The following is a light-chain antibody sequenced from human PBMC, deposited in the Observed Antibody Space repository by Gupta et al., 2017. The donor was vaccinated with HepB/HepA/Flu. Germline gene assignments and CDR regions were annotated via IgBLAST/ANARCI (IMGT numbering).Light chain of an antibody. V-gene: IGLV2-14*01. CDR3: SSYTSRSADV. Sequence: QSALTQPSSVSRSPGQSLTISCSGTSSDVGAYNYVSWYQQHPGTAPKLMNYDISNRPSGVSRRFGGTKSGKAASLTTAGLQAEEEADYYCSSYTSRSADVFGGGTKVTVL. CDR1: SSDVGAYNY. J-gene: IGLJ2*01. CDR2: DIS.